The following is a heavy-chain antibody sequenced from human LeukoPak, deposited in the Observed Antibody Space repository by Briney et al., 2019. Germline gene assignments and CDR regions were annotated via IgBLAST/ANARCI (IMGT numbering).Heavy chain of an antibody. D-gene: IGHD3-10*01. Sequence: PSETLSLTCTVSGGSISSRNYYWGWLRQPPGKGLVWIGSIYYNGDTYYNPSLRSRVTISVDSSKDQFSLKVTSVTAADTAVYYCARRFHYYYGSGSYGGFDIWGRGTMVTVSS. V-gene: IGHV4-39*01. J-gene: IGHJ3*02. CDR2: IYYNGDT. CDR3: ARRFHYYYGSGSYGGFDI. CDR1: GGSISSRNYY.